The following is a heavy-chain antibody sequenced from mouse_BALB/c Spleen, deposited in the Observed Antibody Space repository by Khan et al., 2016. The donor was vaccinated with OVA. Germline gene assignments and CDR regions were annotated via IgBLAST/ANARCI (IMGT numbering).Heavy chain of an antibody. CDR2: MWAGGSK. CDR1: GFSLTDYA. CDR3: AKDPPYYAMDY. V-gene: IGHV2-6-5*01. Sequence: VQLQESGPGLVAPSQSLSITCTVSGFSLTDYAVSWIRQPPGKGLEWLGVMWAGGSKYYNSALKSRLSISKDNSKSQVFLKMDSLQTDDTAMYDCAKDPPYYAMDYWGQGTSVTVSS. J-gene: IGHJ4*01.